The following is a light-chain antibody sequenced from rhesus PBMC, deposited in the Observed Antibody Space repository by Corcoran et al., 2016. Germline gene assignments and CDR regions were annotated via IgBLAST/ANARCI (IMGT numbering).Light chain of an antibody. J-gene: IGKJ4*01. V-gene: IGKV1-22*01. CDR2: KAS. CDR1: QGISSW. CDR3: QQYSSRPLT. Sequence: DIQMTQSPSSLSASVGDTVTITCRASQGISSWLAWYQQKPGKAPKLRSYKASSLQSGVPSRFSGSGSGTDFTLTISSLQSEDFATYYCQQYSSRPLTFGGGTKVELK.